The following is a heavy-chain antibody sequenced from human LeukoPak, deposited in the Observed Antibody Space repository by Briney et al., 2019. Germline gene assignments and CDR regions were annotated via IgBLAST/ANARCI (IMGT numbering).Heavy chain of an antibody. J-gene: IGHJ4*02. CDR1: GGSISSGGYS. CDR3: ARFPTYYYDSSGYSFDY. Sequence: SQTLSLTCTVSGGSISSGGYSWSWIRQHPGKGLEWIGYIYYSGSTYYNPSLKSRVTISVDTSKNQFSLKLSSVTAADTAVYYCARFPTYYYDSSGYSFDYWGQGTLVTVSS. V-gene: IGHV4-31*03. CDR2: IYYSGST. D-gene: IGHD3-22*01.